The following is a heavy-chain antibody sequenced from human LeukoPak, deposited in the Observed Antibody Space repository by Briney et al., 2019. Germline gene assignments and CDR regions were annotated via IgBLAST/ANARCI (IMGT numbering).Heavy chain of an antibody. CDR3: ASGRSGQLIGEMRN. CDR2: INHSGST. J-gene: IGHJ4*02. D-gene: IGHD3-3*01. CDR1: GGSFSGYY. Sequence: PSETLSLTCAVYGGSFSGYYWSWIRQPPGKGLEWIGEINHSGSTNYNPSLKSRVTISVDTSKNQFSLKLSSVTAADTAVYYCASGRSGQLIGEMRNWGQGTLVTVSS. V-gene: IGHV4-34*01.